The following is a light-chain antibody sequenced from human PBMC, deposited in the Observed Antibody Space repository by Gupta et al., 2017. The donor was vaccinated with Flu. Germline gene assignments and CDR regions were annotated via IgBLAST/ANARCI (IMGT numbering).Light chain of an antibody. CDR3: QQYYRTPAT. CDR2: WAC. CDR1: RRPWYSSNNRSY. V-gene: IGKV4-1*01. J-gene: IGKJ1*01. Sequence: NGKSSRRPWYSSNNRSYLSWYQQKPGEPPKVLIDWACTRGGGVPDRCTGRGSGTDFTLAISRLQAEDVAVYCRQQYYRTPATFGQGTKVEI.